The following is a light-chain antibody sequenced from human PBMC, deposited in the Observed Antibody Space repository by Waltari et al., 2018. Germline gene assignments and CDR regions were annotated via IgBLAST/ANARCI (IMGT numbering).Light chain of an antibody. J-gene: IGKJ1*01. CDR3: QQYYAWPLT. CDR1: QNVNTY. Sequence: EIVMTQSPATLSVSPGERASLSCRASQNVNTYVAWSQQKPGQAPRLLIYGASTRATGIPARFSGSGSGTEFTLTISSLQSGDFAVYYCQQYYAWPLTFGQGTKVEIK. CDR2: GAS. V-gene: IGKV3-15*01.